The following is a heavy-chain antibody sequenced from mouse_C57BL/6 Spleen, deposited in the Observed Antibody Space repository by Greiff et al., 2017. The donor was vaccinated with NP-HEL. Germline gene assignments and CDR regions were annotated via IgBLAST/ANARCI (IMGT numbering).Heavy chain of an antibody. CDR1: GFTFSSYG. D-gene: IGHD2-4*01. J-gene: IGHJ1*03. Sequence: EVKVVESGGDLVKPGGSLKLSCAASGFTFSSYGMSWVRQTPDKRLEWVATISSGGSYTYSPDSVKGRFTISRDNAKNTLYLQMSSLKSEDTAMYYCARQGDLYDYDVGWYFDVWGTGTTVTVSS. CDR2: ISSGGSYT. CDR3: ARQGDLYDYDVGWYFDV. V-gene: IGHV5-6*01.